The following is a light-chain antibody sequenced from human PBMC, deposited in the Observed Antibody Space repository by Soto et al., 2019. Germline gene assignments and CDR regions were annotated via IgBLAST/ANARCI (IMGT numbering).Light chain of an antibody. CDR2: DVS. V-gene: IGLV2-8*01. CDR3: SSYDSSLSVV. CDR1: SSDVCAYNY. Sequence: QSALTQPPSASGSPGQSVTISCTGTSSDVCAYNYVSWYQQHPGKAPKLMLYDVSKRPSGVPDRFSGSKSVNTASLTVSGLQAEDEAEYYCSSYDSSLSVVFGGGTTLTVL. J-gene: IGLJ2*01.